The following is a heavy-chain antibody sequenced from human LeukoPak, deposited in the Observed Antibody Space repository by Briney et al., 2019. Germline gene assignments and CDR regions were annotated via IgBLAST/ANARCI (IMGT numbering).Heavy chain of an antibody. D-gene: IGHD2-2*01. CDR1: GFTVSSSY. CDR2: IYSGGST. V-gene: IGHV3-66*01. CDR3: AKRREPAASLVYYCGMDV. Sequence: PGGSLRLSCAASGFTVSSSYMSWVRQAPGKGLEWVSVIYSGGSTYYADSVKGRFAISRDNSKNTLYLQMNSLRAEDTAVYYCAKRREPAASLVYYCGMDVWGQGTTVTVSS. J-gene: IGHJ6*02.